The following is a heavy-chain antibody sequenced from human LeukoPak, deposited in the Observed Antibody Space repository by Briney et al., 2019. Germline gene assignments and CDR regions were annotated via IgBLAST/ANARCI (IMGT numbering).Heavy chain of an antibody. D-gene: IGHD3-22*01. Sequence: SETLSLTCTVSGGSISSSSYYWGWIRQPPGKGLEWIGSIYYSGSTYYNPSLESRVTISVDTSKNQFSLKLSSVTAADTAVYYCGTPGGYDSSGYSFDYWGQGTLVTVSS. CDR1: GGSISSSSYY. V-gene: IGHV4-39*01. CDR2: IYYSGST. J-gene: IGHJ4*02. CDR3: GTPGGYDSSGYSFDY.